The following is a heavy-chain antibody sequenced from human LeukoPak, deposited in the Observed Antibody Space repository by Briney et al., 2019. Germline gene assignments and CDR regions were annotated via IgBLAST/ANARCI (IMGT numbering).Heavy chain of an antibody. CDR2: INTYNGKT. D-gene: IGHD3-10*01. Sequence: GASVKVSCKASGYTFISYSISWVRQAPGQGLEWMGWINTYNGKTNYAQKLQGRVTMTTDTSTSTAYMELRSLRSDDTAVYYCARTIEGWTYGQRYHYMDVWGKGTTVTISS. CDR3: ARTIEGWTYGQRYHYMDV. V-gene: IGHV1-18*01. J-gene: IGHJ6*03. CDR1: GYTFISYS.